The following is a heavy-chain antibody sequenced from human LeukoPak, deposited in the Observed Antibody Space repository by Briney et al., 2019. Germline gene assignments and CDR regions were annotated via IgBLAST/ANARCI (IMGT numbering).Heavy chain of an antibody. J-gene: IGHJ4*02. CDR3: ARVYGDRRIDY. V-gene: IGHV3-73*01. D-gene: IGHD4-17*01. CDR2: VRDKGNSYAT. Sequence: GGSLRLSCAASGFIFSASPMHWVRQASGRGLEWVGRVRDKGNSYATAYAASVKGRFAISRDDSKNMAYLEMSSLKTEDTAVYYCARVYGDRRIDYWGQGTLVTVSS. CDR1: GFIFSASP.